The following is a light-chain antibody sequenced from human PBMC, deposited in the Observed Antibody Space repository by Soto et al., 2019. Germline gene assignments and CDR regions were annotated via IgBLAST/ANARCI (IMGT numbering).Light chain of an antibody. Sequence: DIQMTQSPSSVSASVGDRVTITCRASQGIRSWLAWYQQKPGKAPKLLIFAASSLQGGVPSRFSGSGSGTDFTLTINNLQPEASATYYCQQSNSFPATFGGGTKVNIK. CDR1: QGIRSW. J-gene: IGKJ4*01. V-gene: IGKV1D-12*01. CDR3: QQSNSFPAT. CDR2: AAS.